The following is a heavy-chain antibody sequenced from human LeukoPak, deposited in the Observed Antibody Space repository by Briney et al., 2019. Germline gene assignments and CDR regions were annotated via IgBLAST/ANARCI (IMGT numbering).Heavy chain of an antibody. CDR3: ARRSVIVVITPTDDGFDI. CDR2: INPRSGAT. CDR1: GYTLTGFY. Sequence: ASVKVSCKASGYTLTGFYIHWVRQVPGQGLEWMGWINPRSGATNYAQTFQDRVTMTRDTSISTAYMQLSRLGFDDTAIYYCARRSVIVVITPTDDGFDIWGQGTMVTVS. D-gene: IGHD3-22*01. J-gene: IGHJ3*02. V-gene: IGHV1-2*02.